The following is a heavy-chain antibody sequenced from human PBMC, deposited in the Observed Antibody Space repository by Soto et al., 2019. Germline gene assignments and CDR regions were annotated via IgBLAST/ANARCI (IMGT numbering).Heavy chain of an antibody. CDR2: IGGSGGDT. CDR1: GFTFIIYA. D-gene: IGHD3-22*01. J-gene: IGHJ4*02. CDR3: AKDAPGSGWLSDY. Sequence: GGSLRLSCAASGFTFIIYAMSWARQAPGKGLEWVSTIGGSGGDTTYADFVRGRFTVSRDNSRNTLYLQLNSLRAEDTAIYYCAKDAPGSGWLSDYWGRGTLVTVSS. V-gene: IGHV3-23*01.